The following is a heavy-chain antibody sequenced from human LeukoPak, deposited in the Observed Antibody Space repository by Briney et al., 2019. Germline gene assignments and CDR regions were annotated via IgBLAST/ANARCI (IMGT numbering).Heavy chain of an antibody. D-gene: IGHD4-17*01. J-gene: IGHJ3*02. CDR3: AGYGDYENAFDI. V-gene: IGHV4-59*01. Sequence: PSETLSLTCTVSGGSISRYYWSWIRQPPGKGLEWIGYIYYSGSTNYNPSLKSRVTISVDTSKNQFSLKLSSVTAADTAVYYCAGYGDYENAFDIWGQGTMVTVSS. CDR1: GGSISRYY. CDR2: IYYSGST.